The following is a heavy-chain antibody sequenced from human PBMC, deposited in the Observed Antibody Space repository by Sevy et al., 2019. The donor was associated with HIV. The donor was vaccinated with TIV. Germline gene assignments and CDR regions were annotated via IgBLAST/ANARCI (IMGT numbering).Heavy chain of an antibody. J-gene: IGHJ4*02. Sequence: SGPTLVKPTQTLTLTCTFSGFSLSTSGVGVGWIRQPPGKALEWLALSYWDDDKRYSPSLKSRLTITKDTSKNQVVLTMTNMDPVDTATYYCAHRKLTWAGREPFDYWGQGTLVTVSS. V-gene: IGHV2-5*02. CDR1: GFSLSTSGVG. D-gene: IGHD1-26*01. CDR2: SYWDDDK. CDR3: AHRKLTWAGREPFDY.